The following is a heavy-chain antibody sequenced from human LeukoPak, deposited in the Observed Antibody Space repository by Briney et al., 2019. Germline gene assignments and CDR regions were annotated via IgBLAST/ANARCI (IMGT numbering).Heavy chain of an antibody. Sequence: GGSLTLSCAASGFTFSSYSFNWVRQAAGKGLKWVSCISGSSGYRSYPASVKGRFTISRDNAKNSLYLQMNSLRAEDTAVYYCARDLARAGTTDPFVKWGQGTLVTVSS. CDR2: ISGSSGYR. J-gene: IGHJ4*02. V-gene: IGHV3-21*01. CDR1: GFTFSSYS. CDR3: ARDLARAGTTDPFVK. D-gene: IGHD1-7*01.